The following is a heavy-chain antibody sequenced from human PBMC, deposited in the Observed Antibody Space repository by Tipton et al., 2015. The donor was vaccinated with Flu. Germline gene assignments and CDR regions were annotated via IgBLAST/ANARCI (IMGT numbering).Heavy chain of an antibody. CDR3: ARPYSGGELGAMDV. CDR2: IYTNTNT. Sequence: TLSLTCTVSGGSISRGSYYYNWIRQPAGEGLEWIGRIYTNTNTHYKASLKSRVTISIDRSKNQFSLRLSSVTAADTAMYYCARPYSGGELGAMDVWGQGTTVTVSS. CDR1: GGSISRGSYY. V-gene: IGHV4-61*02. D-gene: IGHD4-23*01. J-gene: IGHJ6*02.